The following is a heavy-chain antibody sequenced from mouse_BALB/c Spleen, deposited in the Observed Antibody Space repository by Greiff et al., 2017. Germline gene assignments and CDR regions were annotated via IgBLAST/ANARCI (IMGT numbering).Heavy chain of an antibody. Sequence: VQLKQSGAELVKPGASVKLSCTASGFNIQDTYMHWVKQRPDQGLEWIGRIDPANGNTKYDPKFQGKATITADTSSNTAYLQLSSLTSEDTAIYYCAIHYDYDVFAYWGQGTLVTVSA. CDR3: AIHYDYDVFAY. J-gene: IGHJ3*01. CDR2: IDPANGNT. CDR1: GFNIQDTY. V-gene: IGHV14-3*02. D-gene: IGHD2-4*01.